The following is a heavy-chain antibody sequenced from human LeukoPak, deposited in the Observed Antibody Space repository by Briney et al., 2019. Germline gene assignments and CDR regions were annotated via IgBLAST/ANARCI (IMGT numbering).Heavy chain of an antibody. CDR1: GGTFGSYG. CDR3: ARGPYDGTFYFDS. Sequence: SVKVSCKISGGTFGSYGISWVRQAPGRGLEWMGRTIPIRGMTNYAQKFQGRVTITADTSTSTAYMELSSLTSEDTAVYFCARGPYDGTFYFDSWGQGTLVIVSS. CDR2: TIPIRGMT. V-gene: IGHV1-69*04. D-gene: IGHD3-16*01. J-gene: IGHJ4*02.